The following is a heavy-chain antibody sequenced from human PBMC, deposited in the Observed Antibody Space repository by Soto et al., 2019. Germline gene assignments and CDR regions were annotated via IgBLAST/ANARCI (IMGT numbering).Heavy chain of an antibody. CDR1: GGSTSSGGYY. J-gene: IGHJ5*02. V-gene: IGHV4-31*03. CDR3: ARPLGSSWYNWFDP. Sequence: SETLSLTCTVSGGSTSSGGYYWSWIRQHPGKGLEWIGYIYYSGSTYYNPSLKSRVTISVDTSKNQFSLKLSSVTAADTAVYYCARPLGSSWYNWFDPWGQGTLVTVSS. CDR2: IYYSGST. D-gene: IGHD6-13*01.